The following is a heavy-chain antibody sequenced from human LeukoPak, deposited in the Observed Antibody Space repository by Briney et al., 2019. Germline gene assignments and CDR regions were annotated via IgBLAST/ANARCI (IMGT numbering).Heavy chain of an antibody. D-gene: IGHD2-8*01. V-gene: IGHV3-13*01. Sequence: PGWSLRLSCAASGFTFSSYDMHWVRQATGNGLEWASAIGTAGDTYYPGSVKGRFTISRENAKNSLYLQMNSLRAGDTAVYYCARVRMGAFDIWGQGTMVTVSS. CDR3: ARVRMGAFDI. J-gene: IGHJ3*02. CDR1: GFTFSSYD. CDR2: IGTAGDT.